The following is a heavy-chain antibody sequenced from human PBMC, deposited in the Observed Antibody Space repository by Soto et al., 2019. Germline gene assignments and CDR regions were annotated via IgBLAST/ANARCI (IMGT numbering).Heavy chain of an antibody. D-gene: IGHD3-10*01. V-gene: IGHV1-3*01. J-gene: IGHJ4*02. CDR3: ARGIWTMTRGAYYFDN. CDR1: GFTFTNHA. Sequence: AASVKVSCKASGFTFTNHAMQWVRQAPGQRLEWMGWINAGNGHTKYSQNYQGRVTITRDTSASTVYMELNSLISEDAALYYCARGIWTMTRGAYYFDNWGQGTLVTVSS. CDR2: INAGNGHT.